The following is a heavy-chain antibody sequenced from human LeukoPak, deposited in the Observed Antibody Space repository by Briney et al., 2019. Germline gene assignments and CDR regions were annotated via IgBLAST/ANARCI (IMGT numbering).Heavy chain of an antibody. CDR2: IIPIFGTA. J-gene: IGHJ4*02. Sequence: SVKVSCKASGGTFSSYAISWVRQAPGQGLEWMGGIIPIFGTANYAQKFQGRVTITADESTSTAYMELSSLRSEDTAVYYCARSGIAVAGIPPKFDYWGQGTLVTVSS. V-gene: IGHV1-69*13. CDR1: GGTFSSYA. CDR3: ARSGIAVAGIPPKFDY. D-gene: IGHD6-19*01.